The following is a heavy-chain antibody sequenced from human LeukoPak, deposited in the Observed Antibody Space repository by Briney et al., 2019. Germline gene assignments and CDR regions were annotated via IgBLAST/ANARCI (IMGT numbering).Heavy chain of an antibody. CDR1: GGSISSYY. D-gene: IGHD2-15*01. CDR2: VYTSGST. J-gene: IGHJ6*02. CDR3: ARGDCSGGSCYPYYYYGMDV. Sequence: SETLSLTCTVSGGSISSYYWSWIRQPAGKGLEWIGRVYTSGSTNYNPSLKSRVTISVDTSKNQFSLKLSSVTAADTAVYYCARGDCSGGSCYPYYYYGMDVWGQGTTVTVSS. V-gene: IGHV4-4*07.